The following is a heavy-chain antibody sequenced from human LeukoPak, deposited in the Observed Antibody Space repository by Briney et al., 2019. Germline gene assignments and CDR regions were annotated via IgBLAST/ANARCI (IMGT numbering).Heavy chain of an antibody. D-gene: IGHD6-13*01. CDR3: ARFGYSSSWTNWFDP. J-gene: IGHJ5*02. V-gene: IGHV1-69*05. CDR2: IIPIFGTA. CDR1: GGTFSSYA. Sequence: SVKVSCKASGGTFSSYAISWVRQAPGQGLEWMGGIIPIFGTANYAQKFQGRVTITTDESTSTAYMELSSLRSEDTAVYYCARFGYSSSWTNWFDPWGQGTLVTVSS.